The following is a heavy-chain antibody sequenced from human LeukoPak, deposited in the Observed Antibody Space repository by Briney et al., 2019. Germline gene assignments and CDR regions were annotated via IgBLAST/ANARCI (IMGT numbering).Heavy chain of an antibody. J-gene: IGHJ4*02. CDR2: IWNDGSNK. CDR3: ARAVGPFDY. CDR1: GFTFSTYG. D-gene: IGHD3/OR15-3a*01. Sequence: PGRSLRLSCAASGFTFSTYGMHWLHQAPGKGLGWVAVIWNDGSNKYYADSVKGRFTISRDNSEDTLYLQMNSLRVDDTAVYYCARAVGPFDYWGQGTLVTVSS. V-gene: IGHV3-33*01.